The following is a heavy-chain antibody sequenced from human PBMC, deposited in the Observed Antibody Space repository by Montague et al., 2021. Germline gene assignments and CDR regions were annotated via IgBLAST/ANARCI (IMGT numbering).Heavy chain of an antibody. CDR1: GFTLSSYW. Sequence: SLRLSCAASGFTLSSYWMIWARQAPGKGLEWVARIKKDGTEKYYGDSVMGRFTISRDNAKTSLYLQMNVPRAEDTAVYFCSRAWVRSGFDSWGQGTLVTVSS. CDR3: SRAWVRSGFDS. D-gene: IGHD4-17*01. J-gene: IGHJ4*02. V-gene: IGHV3-7*05. CDR2: IKKDGTEK.